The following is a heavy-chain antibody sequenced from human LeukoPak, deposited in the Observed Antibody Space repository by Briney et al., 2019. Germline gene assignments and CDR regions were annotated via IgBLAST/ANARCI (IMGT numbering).Heavy chain of an antibody. CDR3: ARLNIRGYGFIDY. CDR1: GYTFTGYY. D-gene: IGHD5-12*01. Sequence: ASVKVSCKASGYTFTGYYMHWVRQAPGQGLEWMGWINPNSGGTDYAQKFQGRVTMTRDTSTSTAYMELSSQRSEDIDVYYCARLNIRGYGFIDYWGQGTLVTVSS. J-gene: IGHJ4*02. CDR2: INPNSGGT. V-gene: IGHV1-2*02.